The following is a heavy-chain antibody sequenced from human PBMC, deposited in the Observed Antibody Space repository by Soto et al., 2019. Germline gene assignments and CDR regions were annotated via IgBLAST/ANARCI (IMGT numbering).Heavy chain of an antibody. Sequence: SETLSLTCTVSGGSISSYYWSWIRQPAGKGLEWIGRIYTSGSTNYNPSLKSRVTMSVGTSKNQFSLKLSSVTAADTAVYYCARDMGPTSIAAAEGPYYYGMDVWGQGTTVTVSS. CDR2: IYTSGST. J-gene: IGHJ6*02. D-gene: IGHD6-13*01. V-gene: IGHV4-4*07. CDR3: ARDMGPTSIAAAEGPYYYGMDV. CDR1: GGSISSYY.